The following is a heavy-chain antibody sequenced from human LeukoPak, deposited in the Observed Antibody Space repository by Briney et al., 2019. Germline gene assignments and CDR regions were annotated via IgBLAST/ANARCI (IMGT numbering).Heavy chain of an antibody. J-gene: IGHJ6*02. CDR1: GGTFSGYY. CDR3: AVAYGEPYYYYGMDV. V-gene: IGHV4-34*08. CDR2: INHSGST. Sequence: PSETLSLTCAVYGGTFSGYYWSWIRQPPGKGLEWIGEINHSGSTNYNPSLKSRVTISVDTSKNQFSLKLSPVTAADTAVYYCAVAYGEPYYYYGMDVWGQGTTVTVSS. D-gene: IGHD4-17*01.